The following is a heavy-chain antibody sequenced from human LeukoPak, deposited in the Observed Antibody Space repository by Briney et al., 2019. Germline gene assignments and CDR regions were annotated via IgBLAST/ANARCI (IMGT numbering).Heavy chain of an antibody. CDR3: ARDPHLSGWSDY. J-gene: IGHJ4*02. Sequence: SETLSLTCTVSGGSISSSSYYWGWIRQPPGKGLEWIGSIYYSGSTYYNPSLKSRVTISVDTSKNQFSLKLSSVTAADTAVYYCARDPHLSGWSDYWGQGTLVTVSS. D-gene: IGHD6-19*01. V-gene: IGHV4-39*02. CDR1: GGSISSSSYY. CDR2: IYYSGST.